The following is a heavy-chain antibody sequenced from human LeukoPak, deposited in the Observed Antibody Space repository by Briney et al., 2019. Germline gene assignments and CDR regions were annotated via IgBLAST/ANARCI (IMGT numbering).Heavy chain of an antibody. CDR2: IYHSGST. J-gene: IGHJ4*02. CDR1: GGSISSSNW. Sequence: SVTLSLTCAVSGGSISSSNWWSWVRQPPGKGLEWIGEIYHSGSTNYNPSLKSRVTISVDKSKNQFSLKLSSVTAADTAVYYCARADRDVYYDSSGGDYYFDYWGQGTLVTVSS. D-gene: IGHD3-22*01. CDR3: ARADRDVYYDSSGGDYYFDY. V-gene: IGHV4-4*02.